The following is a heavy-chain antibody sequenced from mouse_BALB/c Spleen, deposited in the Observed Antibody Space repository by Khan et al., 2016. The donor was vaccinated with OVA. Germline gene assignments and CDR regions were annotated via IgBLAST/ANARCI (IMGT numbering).Heavy chain of an antibody. CDR1: GYIFTSYW. V-gene: IGHV1S132*01. CDR2: LYPGTGSI. J-gene: IGHJ3*01. D-gene: IGHD2-13*01. CDR3: ARGDYHNTYVFGC. Sequence: VQLQESGAELVRPGASVKLSCKTSGYIFTSYWIHWVKQRSGQGLEWIARLYPGTGSIHYSEKFRDKVTLTADKSSSYAYMQLSSLKSEDSAVYFCARGDYHNTYVFGCWGQGTLVTVSA.